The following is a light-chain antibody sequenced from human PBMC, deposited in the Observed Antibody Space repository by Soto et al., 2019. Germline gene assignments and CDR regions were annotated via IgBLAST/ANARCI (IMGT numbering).Light chain of an antibody. CDR2: DVN. Sequence: QSVLTQPASVSGSPGQSITISCTGTSSDVGAYNYVSWYQQHPGKAPKLMIYDVNIRPSGVSNRFSGSKSGNTASLTISGLQAEDEAYYYCTSWTTSTTMKFGGGTKVTVL. CDR1: SSDVGAYNY. J-gene: IGLJ2*01. V-gene: IGLV2-14*01. CDR3: TSWTTSTTMK.